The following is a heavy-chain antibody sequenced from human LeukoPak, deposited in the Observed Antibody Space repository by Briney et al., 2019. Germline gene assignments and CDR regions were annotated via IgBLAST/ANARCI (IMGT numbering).Heavy chain of an antibody. CDR2: FGNSGTI. D-gene: IGHD4-17*01. J-gene: IGHJ4*02. Sequence: GGSLRLSCAASGFTFSTYDMHWVRQAPGEGLEWVSYFGNSGTIYYADSVKGRFTISRDNAKNSLYLQMNSLRVEDTAVYYCAGYGDYPYWGRGSLVSVSS. CDR1: GFTFSTYD. V-gene: IGHV3-48*01. CDR3: AGYGDYPY.